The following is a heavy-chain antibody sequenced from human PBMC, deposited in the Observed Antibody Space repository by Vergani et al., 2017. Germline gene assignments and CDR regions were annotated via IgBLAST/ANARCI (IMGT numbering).Heavy chain of an antibody. CDR3: ARGDYYDSSGYSGFDY. D-gene: IGHD3-22*01. Sequence: QVQLVQSGTEVKKPGASVKVSCKASGYTFTGYYMHWVRQAPGQGLEWMGWINPNSGGTNYAQKFQGRVTMTRDTSISTAYMELSRLRSDDTAVYYCARGDYYDSSGYSGFDYWGQGTLVTVSS. V-gene: IGHV1-2*02. J-gene: IGHJ4*02. CDR1: GYTFTGYY. CDR2: INPNSGGT.